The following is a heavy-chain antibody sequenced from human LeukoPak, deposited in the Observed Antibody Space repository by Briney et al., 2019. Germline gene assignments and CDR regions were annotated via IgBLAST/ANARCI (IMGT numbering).Heavy chain of an antibody. V-gene: IGHV4-4*02. Sequence: SETLSLTCTVSGASVANSDWWTWVRQPPGEGLEWIGEIFHGGTTKYNPSLKSRLTLSLDTSKNQFSVKVTSVTAADTAVYYCARAHRTIYYYYGMDVWGQGTTVTVSS. J-gene: IGHJ6*02. D-gene: IGHD3-3*01. CDR2: IFHGGTT. CDR1: GASVANSDW. CDR3: ARAHRTIYYYYGMDV.